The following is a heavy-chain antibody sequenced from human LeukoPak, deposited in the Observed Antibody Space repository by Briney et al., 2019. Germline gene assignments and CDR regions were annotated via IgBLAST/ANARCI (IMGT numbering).Heavy chain of an antibody. V-gene: IGHV1-24*01. D-gene: IGHD3-16*01. Sequence: ASVKVSCKVSGYTLTELSMHWVRQAPGKGLEWMGGFDPEDGETIYAQKFQGRVTMTEDTSTDTAYMELSSLRSEDTAVYYCARGAPYDYVWGSPIFDYWGQGTLVTVSS. J-gene: IGHJ4*02. CDR1: GYTLTELS. CDR2: FDPEDGET. CDR3: ARGAPYDYVWGSPIFDY.